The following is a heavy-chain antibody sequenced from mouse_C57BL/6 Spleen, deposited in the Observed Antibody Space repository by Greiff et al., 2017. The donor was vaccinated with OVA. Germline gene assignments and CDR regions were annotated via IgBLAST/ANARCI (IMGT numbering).Heavy chain of an antibody. D-gene: IGHD2-2*01. Sequence: QVQLQQPGAELVKPGASVKMSCKASGYTFTSYWITWVKQRPGQGLEWIGDIYPGSGSTNYNEKFKSKATLTVDTSSSTAYMQLSSLTSEDSAVYYCARIYYGYLYAMDYWGQGTSVTASS. CDR1: GYTFTSYW. CDR3: ARIYYGYLYAMDY. CDR2: IYPGSGST. V-gene: IGHV1-55*01. J-gene: IGHJ4*01.